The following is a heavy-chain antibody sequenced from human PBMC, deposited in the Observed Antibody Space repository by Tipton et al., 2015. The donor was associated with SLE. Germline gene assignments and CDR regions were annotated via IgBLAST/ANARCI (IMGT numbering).Heavy chain of an antibody. J-gene: IGHJ3*02. CDR1: GGSFSGYY. D-gene: IGHD1-1*01. V-gene: IGHV4-34*01. CDR2: INHSGST. Sequence: TLSLTCAVYGGSFSGYYWSWIRQPPGKGLEWIGEINHSGSTNYNPSLKSRVTISVDTSKNQFSLKLSSVTAADTAVYYWARDGGTRDALYIWAQGTMVTVSA. CDR3: ARDGGTRDALYI.